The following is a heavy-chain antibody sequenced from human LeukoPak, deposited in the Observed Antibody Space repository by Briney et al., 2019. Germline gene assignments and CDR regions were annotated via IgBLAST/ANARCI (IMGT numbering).Heavy chain of an antibody. CDR2: IYYSGST. CDR1: GGSISSYY. J-gene: IGHJ2*01. CDR3: ARVEDGYDYNIDL. D-gene: IGHD5-12*01. V-gene: IGHV4-59*01. Sequence: SETLSLTCTVSGGSISSYYWSWIRQPPGKGLEWIGYIYYSGSTNYNPSLKSRVTISVDTSKNQFSLKLSSVTAADTAVYYCARVEDGYDYNIDLWGRGTLVTVSS.